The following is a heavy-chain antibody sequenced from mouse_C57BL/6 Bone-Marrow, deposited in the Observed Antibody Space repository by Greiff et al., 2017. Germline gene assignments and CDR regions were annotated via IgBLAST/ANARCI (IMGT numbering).Heavy chain of an antibody. CDR3: TDYYGSSYDYYAMDY. CDR1: GYTFTDYE. CDR2: IDPETGGT. D-gene: IGHD1-1*01. V-gene: IGHV1-15*01. Sequence: QVQLKESGAELVRPGASVTLSCKASGYTFTDYEMHWVKQTPVHGLEWIGAIDPETGGTAYNQKFKGKAILTADQSSSTAYMELRSLTSEDSAVYSCTDYYGSSYDYYAMDYWGQGTSVTVSS. J-gene: IGHJ4*01.